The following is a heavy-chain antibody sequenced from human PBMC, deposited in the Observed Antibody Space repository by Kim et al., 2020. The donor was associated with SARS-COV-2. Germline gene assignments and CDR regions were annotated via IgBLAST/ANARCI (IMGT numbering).Heavy chain of an antibody. CDR1: GFTFRSYS. V-gene: IGHV3-21*01. Sequence: GGSLRLSCAVSGFTFRSYSMNWVRQAPGKGLEWVSSISYSTNYMYYADSVKGRFTISRDNAKNSLYLQMNSLRAEDTALYYCARDSGWYYDYWGLGTLVTVSS. CDR2: ISYSTNYM. J-gene: IGHJ4*02. D-gene: IGHD6-19*01. CDR3: ARDSGWYYDY.